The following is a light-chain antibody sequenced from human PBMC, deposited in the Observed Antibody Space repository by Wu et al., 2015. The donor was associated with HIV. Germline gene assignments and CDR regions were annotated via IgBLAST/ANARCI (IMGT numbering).Light chain of an antibody. V-gene: IGKV1-NL1*01. CDR3: QQYYGTPLT. CDR2: ATS. Sequence: DIQMTQSPSSLSASAGDRVTITCRASQGISRSLAWYQQKPGKAPKLLLFATSRLESGVPSRFSGSGSVSDHTLTISSLQPEDFVTYYCQQYYGTPLTFGGGTKVEIK. CDR1: QGISRS. J-gene: IGKJ4*01.